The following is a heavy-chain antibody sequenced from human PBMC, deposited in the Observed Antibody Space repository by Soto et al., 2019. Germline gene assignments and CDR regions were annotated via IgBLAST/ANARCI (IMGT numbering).Heavy chain of an antibody. J-gene: IGHJ4*02. D-gene: IGHD3-10*01. CDR3: ARLQNGSGSHPFDY. Sequence: QVQLQQWGAGLLKPSETLSLTCAVYGGSFSGYYWSWIRQPPGKGLEWIGEINHSGSTNYNPSLKSRVTISVDTSKNQFSLKLSSVTAADTAVYYCARLQNGSGSHPFDYWGQGTLVTVSS. V-gene: IGHV4-34*01. CDR1: GGSFSGYY. CDR2: INHSGST.